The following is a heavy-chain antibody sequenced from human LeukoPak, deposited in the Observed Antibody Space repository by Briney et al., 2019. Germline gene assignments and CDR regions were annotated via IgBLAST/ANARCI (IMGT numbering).Heavy chain of an antibody. D-gene: IGHD5-12*01. V-gene: IGHV3-21*01. J-gene: IGHJ3*02. CDR1: GLTFSSYS. CDR2: ISSSSSYI. CDR3: ASSGCSGYDDAFDI. Sequence: GGSLRLSCAASGLTFSSYSMNWVRQAPGEGLEWVSSISSSSSYICYADSVKGRFTISRDNAKNSLYLQLNSLRAEDTAVYSCASSGCSGYDDAFDIWGQGTMVTVSS.